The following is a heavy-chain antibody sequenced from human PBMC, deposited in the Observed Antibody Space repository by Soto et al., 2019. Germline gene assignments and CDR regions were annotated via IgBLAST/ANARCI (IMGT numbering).Heavy chain of an antibody. CDR3: ARLTTSSIAARPLPYYFYGMDV. J-gene: IGHJ6*02. D-gene: IGHD6-6*01. V-gene: IGHV4-39*01. CDR2: IYYSGST. CDR1: GGSISSSSYY. Sequence: SETLSLTCTVSGGSISSSSYYWGWIRQPPGKGLEWIGSIYYSGSTYYTPSLKSRVTISVDTSKNQFSLKLSSVTAADTAVYYCARLTTSSIAARPLPYYFYGMDVWGQGTTVT.